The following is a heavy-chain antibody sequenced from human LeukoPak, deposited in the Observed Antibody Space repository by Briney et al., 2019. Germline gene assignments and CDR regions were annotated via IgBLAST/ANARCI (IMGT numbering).Heavy chain of an antibody. CDR3: ARNTYYYGSGSYLYYYGMDV. D-gene: IGHD3-10*01. V-gene: IGHV1-18*01. J-gene: IGHJ6*02. CDR2: ISAYNGNT. CDR1: GYTFTSYG. Sequence: ASVKVSCKASGYTFTSYGIIWVRQAPGQGLEWMGWISAYNGNTNYAQKLQGRVTMTTDTSTSTAYMELRSLRSDDTAVYYCARNTYYYGSGSYLYYYGMDVWGQGTTVTVSS.